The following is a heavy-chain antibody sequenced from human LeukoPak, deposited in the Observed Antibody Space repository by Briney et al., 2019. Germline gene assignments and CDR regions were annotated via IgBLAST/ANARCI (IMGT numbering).Heavy chain of an antibody. Sequence: GGSLRLSCAASGFTFSTYNMNWVRQAPGKGLEWVSSITSGGTYTYYADSVKGRFTTSRDNAKNSLSLQLSSLRAEDTAVYYCARGHYDILTASYRWTPDYWGQGILVTVSS. D-gene: IGHD3-9*01. J-gene: IGHJ4*02. V-gene: IGHV3-21*06. CDR2: ITSGGTYT. CDR1: GFTFSTYN. CDR3: ARGHYDILTASYRWTPDY.